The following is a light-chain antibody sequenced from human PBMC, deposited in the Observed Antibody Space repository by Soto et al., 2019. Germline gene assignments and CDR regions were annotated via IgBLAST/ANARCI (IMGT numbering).Light chain of an antibody. CDR3: CSFAGSYSYV. Sequence: SVLTQPPSVSGSPGQSVTISCTGTGSDVGRYDYVSWYQQHPGKAPKLIVYDVTERPSGVPDRFSGSKSGNTASLTISGLQAEDEADYSCCSFAGSYSYVFGAGTKVTVL. CDR2: DVT. CDR1: GSDVGRYDY. J-gene: IGLJ1*01. V-gene: IGLV2-11*01.